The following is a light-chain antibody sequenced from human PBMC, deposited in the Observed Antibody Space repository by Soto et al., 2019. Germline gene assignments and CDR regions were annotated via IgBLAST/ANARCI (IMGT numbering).Light chain of an antibody. J-gene: IGLJ3*02. CDR2: EVT. Sequence: QSALTQPASVSGSPGQSITISCTGSSGDVGHYNYVSWYQQHPGQAPKLIIYEVTNRPSGVSNRFTGSKPGNTAFLIISGLQAEDEADYYCTSYTPGRIWVFGGGTKVTVL. V-gene: IGLV2-14*01. CDR1: SGDVGHYNY. CDR3: TSYTPGRIWV.